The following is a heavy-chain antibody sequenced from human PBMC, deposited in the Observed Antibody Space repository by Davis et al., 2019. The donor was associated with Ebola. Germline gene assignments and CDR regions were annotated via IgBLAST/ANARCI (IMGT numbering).Heavy chain of an antibody. J-gene: IGHJ6*02. CDR1: GFTFSSYY. V-gene: IGHV3-21*01. D-gene: IGHD4-17*01. CDR3: AREVVTNYGMDV. Sequence: GESLKISCAASGFTFSSYYLNWVRQAPGKGLEWVSAISSSGSSVYYAYSVKGRFNISSDNTNSTLYLQMNSLRAEDTAVYYCAREVVTNYGMDVWGRGTTVTVAS. CDR2: ISSSGSSV.